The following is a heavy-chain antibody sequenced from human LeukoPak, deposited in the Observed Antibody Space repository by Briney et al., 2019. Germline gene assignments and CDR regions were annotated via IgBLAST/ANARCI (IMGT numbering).Heavy chain of an antibody. CDR2: IYYSGST. V-gene: IGHV4-59*01. D-gene: IGHD3-22*01. Sequence: SETLSLTCTVSGGSISSYYWSWIRQPPGKGLEWIGYIYYSGSTNYNPSLKSRVTISVDTSKNQFSLKLSSVTAADTAVYYCAKDSAYDSSGYYGGVFDYWGQGTLVTVSS. CDR1: GGSISSYY. J-gene: IGHJ4*02. CDR3: AKDSAYDSSGYYGGVFDY.